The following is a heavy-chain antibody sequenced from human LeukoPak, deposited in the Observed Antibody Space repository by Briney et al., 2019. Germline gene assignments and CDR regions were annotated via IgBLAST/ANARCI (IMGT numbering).Heavy chain of an antibody. Sequence: LPGGSLRLSCATSGFTFNTNAMSWVRQAPGKGLEGVSTIGNTETFYADSVTGRFTISRDNSKNTVYLHMNSLRVEDTAVYYCAKDWIQFNRVFDCFDSWGQGTLVTVSS. V-gene: IGHV3-23*01. CDR2: IGNTET. D-gene: IGHD2-21*01. CDR3: AKDWIQFNRVFDCFDS. CDR1: GFTFNTNA. J-gene: IGHJ4*02.